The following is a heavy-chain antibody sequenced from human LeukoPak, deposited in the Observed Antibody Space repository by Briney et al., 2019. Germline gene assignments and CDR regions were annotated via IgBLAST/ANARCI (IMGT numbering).Heavy chain of an antibody. D-gene: IGHD2-21*01. CDR2: ISYDGSNK. V-gene: IGHV3-30*18. CDR1: GFTFSSYG. Sequence: GGSLRLSCAASGFTFSSYGMHWVRQAPGKGLEWVAVISYDGSNKYYADSVKGRFTISRDNSKNTLYLQMNSLRAEDTAVYYCAKGFWGGDAYYYYGMDVWGQGTTVTVSS. J-gene: IGHJ6*02. CDR3: AKGFWGGDAYYYYGMDV.